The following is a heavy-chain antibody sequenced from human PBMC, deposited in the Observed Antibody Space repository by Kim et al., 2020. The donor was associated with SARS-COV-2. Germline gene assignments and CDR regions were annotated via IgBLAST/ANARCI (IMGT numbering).Heavy chain of an antibody. CDR2: THWTNYLTNKYT. CDR3: ARHMGGSYPPPGVDV. J-gene: IGHJ6*02. D-gene: IGHD1-26*01. V-gene: IGHV3-11*06. CDR1: GFTFSDYY. Sequence: GGSLRLSCAASGFTFSDYYMSWIRQAPGKGLEWVSYTHWTNYLTNKYTNYADSVKGRFTISRDDAKNSLYLQMNSLTAEDSAVYYCARHMGGSYPPPGVDVWGQGTTVTVSS.